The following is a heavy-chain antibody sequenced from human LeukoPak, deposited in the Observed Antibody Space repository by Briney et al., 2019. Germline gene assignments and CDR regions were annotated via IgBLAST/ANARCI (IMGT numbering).Heavy chain of an antibody. J-gene: IGHJ4*02. Sequence: PGGSLRLSCEASGFTVATYPMSWVRQAPGKGLEWVSTFSGSGGRTLYADSVKGRFTISRDNSKNTLSLQMNSLRAEDTAVYYCAKVTSSYNYFDYWGQGSLVTVSS. V-gene: IGHV3-23*01. CDR2: FSGSGGRT. CDR1: GFTVATYP. CDR3: AKVTSSYNYFDY. D-gene: IGHD2-2*01.